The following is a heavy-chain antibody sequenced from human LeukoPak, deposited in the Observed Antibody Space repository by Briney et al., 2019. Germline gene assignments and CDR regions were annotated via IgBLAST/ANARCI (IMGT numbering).Heavy chain of an antibody. V-gene: IGHV4-59*08. CDR3: AKYGNSGWVIDN. CDR1: GGSIGSDY. CDR2: IYYTGGT. Sequence: SETLSLTGTVSGGSIGSDYWTWIRQPPGKGLEYIGYIYYTGGTNYNPSLKGRVTISVDTSKNQFSLKLSSVTAADTAVYFCAKYGNSGWVIDNWGQGTLVTVSS. D-gene: IGHD6-19*01. J-gene: IGHJ4*02.